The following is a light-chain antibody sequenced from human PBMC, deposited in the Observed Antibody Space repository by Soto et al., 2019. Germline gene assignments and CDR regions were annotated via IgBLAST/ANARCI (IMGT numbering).Light chain of an antibody. Sequence: EIVMTQSPATVSVSPGERATLSCRASQSVSDKLAWYQQKPGQAPRLLIYHASARATGIPARFSGSGSGTEFTLTISGLQSEDFAVYYCQHYYSTPWTFGQGTKVEIK. CDR2: HAS. CDR1: QSVSDK. CDR3: QHYYSTPWT. V-gene: IGKV3-15*01. J-gene: IGKJ1*01.